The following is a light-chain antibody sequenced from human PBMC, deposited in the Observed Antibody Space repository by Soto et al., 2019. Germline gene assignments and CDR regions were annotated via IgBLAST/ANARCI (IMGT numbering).Light chain of an antibody. CDR1: QTISTW. V-gene: IGKV1-5*01. CDR3: IQYNSYPRT. CDR2: DAY. J-gene: IGKJ1*01. Sequence: DIQATQSPPTLSASVGDRVTITCRASQTISTWMAWYQQKPGKAPKLLVYDAYTLQSGVQSRFSGSGSGTEFTLTIRSLQPEDFATYYCIQYNSYPRTFGQGTKVDIK.